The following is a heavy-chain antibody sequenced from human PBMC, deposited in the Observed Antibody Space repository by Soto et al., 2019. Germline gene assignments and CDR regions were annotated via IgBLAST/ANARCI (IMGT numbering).Heavy chain of an antibody. CDR1: GYSFAGYW. D-gene: IGHD3-10*01. Sequence: RGESLKISCKGSGYSFAGYWITWVRQKPGKGLEWMGRIDPSDSQTYYSPSFRGHVTISVTKSITTVFLQWSSLRASDTAMYYCERKIYDYATRPNFQYYFDSWGQGTPVTVSS. J-gene: IGHJ4*02. CDR3: ERKIYDYATRPNFQYYFDS. V-gene: IGHV5-10-1*01. CDR2: IDPSDSQT.